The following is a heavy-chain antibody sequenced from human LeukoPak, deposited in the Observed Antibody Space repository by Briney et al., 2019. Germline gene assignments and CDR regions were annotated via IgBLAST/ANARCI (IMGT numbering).Heavy chain of an antibody. D-gene: IGHD1-26*01. CDR3: ARMVVNSERYLDY. CDR2: VSGTSIYT. V-gene: IGHV3-11*03. Sequence: GSLRLSCAASGFTFSDYYMTWIRQAPGKGLEWVSYVSGTSIYTNYADSVKGRFTISRDNAKNSLWLQMNSLRAEDTAVYYCARMVVNSERYLDYWGQGTLVTVSS. J-gene: IGHJ4*02. CDR1: GFTFSDYY.